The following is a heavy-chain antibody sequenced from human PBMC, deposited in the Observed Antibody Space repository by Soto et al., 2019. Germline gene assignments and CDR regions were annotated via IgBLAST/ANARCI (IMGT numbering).Heavy chain of an antibody. CDR3: AKPPVGQDFDY. CDR1: GFTFSSYG. V-gene: IGHV3-30*18. CDR2: ISYDGSNK. J-gene: IGHJ4*02. Sequence: QVQLVESGGGVVQPGRSLRLSCAASGFTFSSYGMRWVRQAPGKGLEWVAVISYDGSNKYYADSVKGRFTISRDNSKNTLYLQMNSLRAEDTAVYYCAKPPVGQDFDYWGQGTLVTVSS.